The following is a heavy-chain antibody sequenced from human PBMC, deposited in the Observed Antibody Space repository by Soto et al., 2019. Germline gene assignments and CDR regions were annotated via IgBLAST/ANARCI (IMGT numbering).Heavy chain of an antibody. D-gene: IGHD3-9*01. J-gene: IGHJ4*02. Sequence: QLQLQESGPGLVKPSETLSLTCTVSGGSISSSSYYWGWIRQPPGKGLGWIGSLYYSGSTYYNPSLKSRVSSSVDTSKTKFSLKLSSVTAADTAVYYCASEPGANYDILTGYHGFDYWGQGTLVTVSS. V-gene: IGHV4-39*01. CDR2: LYYSGST. CDR1: GGSISSSSYY. CDR3: ASEPGANYDILTGYHGFDY.